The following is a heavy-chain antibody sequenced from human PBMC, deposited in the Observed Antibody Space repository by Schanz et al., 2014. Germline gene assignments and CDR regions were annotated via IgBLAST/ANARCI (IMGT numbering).Heavy chain of an antibody. D-gene: IGHD2-2*01. CDR3: ARRASCSRIGCPFDS. Sequence: QVQMVESGGGVVQPGRSLRLSCAASGFAFSVYGMHWVRQAPGKGPEWVAVIWNNGVTKYYADSVRGRFTISRDNSKNTLYLQMNSLRADDTAMYYCARRASCSRIGCPFDSWGQGTLVTVSS. J-gene: IGHJ4*02. CDR2: IWNNGVTK. CDR1: GFAFSVYG. V-gene: IGHV3-33*01.